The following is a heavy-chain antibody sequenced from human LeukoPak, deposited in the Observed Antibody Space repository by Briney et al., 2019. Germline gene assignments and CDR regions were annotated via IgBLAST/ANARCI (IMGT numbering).Heavy chain of an antibody. CDR3: ANLAGVVAGLDP. V-gene: IGHV1-18*01. Sequence: ASVKVSCKASGYTFTSYGINWVRQAPGQGLEWMGWISADNGFTASAQSLQGRVTMTTDTSTNTAYMELRSLRSDDTAVYYCANLAGVVAGLDPWGQGTLVTVSS. D-gene: IGHD6-19*01. J-gene: IGHJ5*02. CDR1: GYTFTSYG. CDR2: ISADNGFT.